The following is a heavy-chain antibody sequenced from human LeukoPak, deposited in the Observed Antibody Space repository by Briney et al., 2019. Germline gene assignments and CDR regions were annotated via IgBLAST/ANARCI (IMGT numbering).Heavy chain of an antibody. CDR1: EFSFKSYS. Sequence: GGSLRLSCAASEFSFKSYSFNWVRQAPGKGLEWVSSINKGSTHMYYADSVKGRFTVSRDDAQNSLYLQMNSLSAEDTALYYCVRLRRNSDSSGYYYYYDSWGGGTQVTVSS. D-gene: IGHD3-22*01. J-gene: IGHJ4*02. CDR2: INKGSTHM. V-gene: IGHV3-21*01. CDR3: VRLRRNSDSSGYYYYYDS.